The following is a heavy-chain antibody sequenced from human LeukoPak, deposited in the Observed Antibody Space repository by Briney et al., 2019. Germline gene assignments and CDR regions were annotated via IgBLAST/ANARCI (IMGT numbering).Heavy chain of an antibody. D-gene: IGHD2-21*02. CDR2: VYHSGSS. Sequence: SETLSLTCAVSGVSVGSGGYSWSWIRQPPGKGLEWIGYVYHSGSSSYNPSLKSRVTIPMDRSKNHVSLRLTSVTAADTAVYYCVSAYCGGDCYHSLLTDWGQGARVIVSS. CDR3: VSAYCGGDCYHSLLTD. V-gene: IGHV4-30-2*01. CDR1: GVSVGSGGYS. J-gene: IGHJ1*01.